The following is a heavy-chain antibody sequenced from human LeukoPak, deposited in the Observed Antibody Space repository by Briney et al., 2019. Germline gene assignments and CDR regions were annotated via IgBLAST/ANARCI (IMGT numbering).Heavy chain of an antibody. CDR2: VYTSGST. J-gene: IGHJ4*02. CDR1: GVSITSGGYY. D-gene: IGHD3-10*01. Sequence: SETPSLTCTVSGVSITSGGYYWMWIRQPAGKGLEWIGHVYTSGSTKYNPSLKTPVSISLDTSKNHFSLKVDSVTAADTAVYYCARASGIEDYWGQGTLVIVSS. V-gene: IGHV4-61*09. CDR3: ARASGIEDY.